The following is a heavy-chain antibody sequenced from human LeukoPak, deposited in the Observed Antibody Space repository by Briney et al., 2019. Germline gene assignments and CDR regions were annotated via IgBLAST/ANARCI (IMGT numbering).Heavy chain of an antibody. D-gene: IGHD3-9*01. CDR1: GFTFTSYG. Sequence: ASVKVSCKASGFTFTSYGISWVRQAPGQGLEWMGWISFNNGDTNYAQKLQGRITMTTDTSTSTAYMELRSLRSDDTAVYYCARDRRYFDWLYYFDYWGQGTLVTVSS. CDR3: ARDRRYFDWLYYFDY. CDR2: ISFNNGDT. J-gene: IGHJ4*02. V-gene: IGHV1-18*01.